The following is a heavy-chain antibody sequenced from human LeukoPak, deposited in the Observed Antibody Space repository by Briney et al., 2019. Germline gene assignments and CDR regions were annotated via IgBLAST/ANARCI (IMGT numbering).Heavy chain of an antibody. Sequence: GGSLRLSCAASGFTFDDHAMSWVRQAPGKGLDWVSAISGSGGNTYYADSVKGRFTISRDNSKNTLYLQMNSLRAEDTAVYYCAKDQYGGNPQYYFDYWGQGTLVTVSS. CDR3: AKDQYGGNPQYYFDY. J-gene: IGHJ4*02. CDR2: ISGSGGNT. V-gene: IGHV3-23*01. D-gene: IGHD4-23*01. CDR1: GFTFDDHA.